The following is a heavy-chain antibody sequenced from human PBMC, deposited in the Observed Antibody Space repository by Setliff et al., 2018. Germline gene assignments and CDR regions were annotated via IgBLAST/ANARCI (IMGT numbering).Heavy chain of an antibody. J-gene: IGHJ4*02. CDR1: GYTFTSYY. D-gene: IGHD3-22*01. Sequence: ASVKVSCKATGYTFTSYYMHWVRQAPGQGLEWMGWINTNTGNPTYAQGFTGRFVFSLDTSVSTAYLQISSLKAEDTAVYYCARDTGGFLSSGYSYYFDYWGQGTLVTVSS. CDR2: INTNTGNP. V-gene: IGHV7-4-1*02. CDR3: ARDTGGFLSSGYSYYFDY.